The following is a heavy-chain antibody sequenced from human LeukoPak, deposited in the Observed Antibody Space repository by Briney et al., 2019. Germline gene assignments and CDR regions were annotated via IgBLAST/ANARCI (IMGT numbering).Heavy chain of an antibody. D-gene: IGHD3-3*01. CDR2: INPNSGGT. Sequence: ASVKVSCKASGYTFTSYYIHWVRQAPGQGLEWMGWINPNSGGTNYAQKFQGGVTMTRDTSISTAYMELSSLRSDDTAVYYCARDPPDFWSGYLGSNYYYGMDVWGQGTTVTVSS. J-gene: IGHJ6*02. CDR1: GYTFTSYY. V-gene: IGHV1-2*02. CDR3: ARDPPDFWSGYLGSNYYYGMDV.